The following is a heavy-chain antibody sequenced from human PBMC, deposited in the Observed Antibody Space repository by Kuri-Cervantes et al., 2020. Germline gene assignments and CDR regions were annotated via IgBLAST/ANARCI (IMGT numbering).Heavy chain of an antibody. V-gene: IGHV3-23*01. CDR3: ARDVGKVAWDY. D-gene: IGHD1-26*01. CDR2: ISGSGGTT. CDR1: GFTFSSYA. J-gene: IGHJ4*02. Sequence: ESLKISCVASGFTFSSYAMSWVRQAPGKRLEWVSAISGSGGTTYYADSVKGRFTISRDNSKNTLYLQMNSLRAEDTAVYYCARDVGKVAWDYWGQGTLVTVSS.